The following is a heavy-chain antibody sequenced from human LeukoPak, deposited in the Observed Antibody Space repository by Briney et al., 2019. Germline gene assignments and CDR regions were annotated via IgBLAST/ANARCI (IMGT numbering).Heavy chain of an antibody. CDR2: ISYSGST. D-gene: IGHD6-6*01. CDR1: GGSFSSYY. Sequence: SETLSLTCAVYGGSFSSYYWSWIRQPPGKGLEWIGYISYSGSTNYNPSLKSRVTISVDTSKNQFSLKLSSVTAADTAVYYCARDRYSSSSGNDYWGQGTLVTVSS. CDR3: ARDRYSSSSGNDY. J-gene: IGHJ4*02. V-gene: IGHV4-59*01.